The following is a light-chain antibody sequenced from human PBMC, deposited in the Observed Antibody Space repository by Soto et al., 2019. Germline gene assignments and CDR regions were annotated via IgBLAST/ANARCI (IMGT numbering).Light chain of an antibody. J-gene: IGKJ4*01. V-gene: IGKV1-39*01. CDR2: GAS. CDR3: QQCWGTPYS. Sequence: DIQMTPSPSSLSASVGDRVTITCRASQNIRNFLNWYQQKPGKAPSLLIAGASRLQCGVPSRFSGSGSGTDFTLTIVSLQPDDFASYYCQQCWGTPYSFGEGTKVEIK. CDR1: QNIRNF.